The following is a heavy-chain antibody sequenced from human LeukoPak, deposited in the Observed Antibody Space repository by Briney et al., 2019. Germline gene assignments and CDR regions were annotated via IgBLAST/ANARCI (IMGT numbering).Heavy chain of an antibody. Sequence: PGGSLRLSCAASGFTFSGYAMSWVRQALGKGLELVSAISGSGGSTYYADSVKGRFTISRDNSKYTLYLQMNSLRAEDTAVYYCAKVFDNWNKRRGYYFDYWGQGTLVTVSS. CDR2: ISGSGGST. D-gene: IGHD1-1*01. CDR1: GFTFSGYA. V-gene: IGHV3-23*01. J-gene: IGHJ4*02. CDR3: AKVFDNWNKRRGYYFDY.